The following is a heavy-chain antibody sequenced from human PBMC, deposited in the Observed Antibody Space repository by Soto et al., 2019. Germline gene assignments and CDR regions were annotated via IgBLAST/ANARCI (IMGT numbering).Heavy chain of an antibody. V-gene: IGHV4-61*01. CDR2: MSHSGGT. J-gene: IGHJ3*02. CDR1: GGFVSSGSYY. D-gene: IGHD1-1*01. Sequence: SDTLSLTCAVYGGFVSSGSYYWSWIRQPPGKGLEWIGEMSHSGGTHFNPSLKSRVTISVDTSKNQFSLKMSSVTAADTALYYCARVGRGNATTVVDAFDIWGGGRMVTVSS. CDR3: ARVGRGNATTVVDAFDI.